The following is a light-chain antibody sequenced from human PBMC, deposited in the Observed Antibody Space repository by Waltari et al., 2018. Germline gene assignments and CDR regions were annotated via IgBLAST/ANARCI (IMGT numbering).Light chain of an antibody. J-gene: IGKJ2*01. V-gene: IGKV3-20*01. CDR2: GAS. CDR3: QHYDSSPPAYT. Sequence: EIVLTQSPGTLSLSPGERATLSCRASQSVSSSYLAWYQQKRGQAPRLLIYGASSRATGISDKFSGSGSGTDFTLTISRLEPEDFAVYYCQHYDSSPPAYTFGQGTKLIIK. CDR1: QSVSSSY.